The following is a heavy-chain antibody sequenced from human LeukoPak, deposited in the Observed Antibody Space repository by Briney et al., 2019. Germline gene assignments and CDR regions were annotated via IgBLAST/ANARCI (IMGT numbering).Heavy chain of an antibody. J-gene: IGHJ4*02. D-gene: IGHD2-21*01. V-gene: IGHV4-39*07. Sequence: SETLSLTCTVPGGSISSYYWGWIRQPPGKGLEWIGSIYYSGSTYYNPSLKSRVTISVDTSKNQFSLKLSSVTAADTAVYYCARVNYSWYFDYWGQGTLVTVSS. CDR1: GGSISSYY. CDR3: ARVNYSWYFDY. CDR2: IYYSGST.